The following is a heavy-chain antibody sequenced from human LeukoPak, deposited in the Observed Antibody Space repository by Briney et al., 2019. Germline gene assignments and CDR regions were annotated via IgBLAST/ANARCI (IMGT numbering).Heavy chain of an antibody. CDR3: ASWSDSYYDSSGYFDY. Sequence: ASVKASCKASGGTFSSYAISWVRQAPGQGLEWMGWISAYNGNTNYAQKLQGRVTMTTDTSTSTAYMELRSLRSDDTAVYYCASWSDSYYDSSGYFDYWGQGTLVTVSS. CDR1: GGTFSSYA. D-gene: IGHD3-22*01. CDR2: ISAYNGNT. J-gene: IGHJ4*02. V-gene: IGHV1-18*01.